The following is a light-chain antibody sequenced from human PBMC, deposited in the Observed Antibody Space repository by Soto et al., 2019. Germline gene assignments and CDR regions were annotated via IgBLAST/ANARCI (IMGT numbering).Light chain of an antibody. V-gene: IGKV3-20*01. J-gene: IGKJ1*01. Sequence: EIVLTQSPGTLSLSPGERATLSCRASQSVSSSYLAWYQQKPGQAPRLLIYGASSRATGIPDRFSGSGSGTDFTLTISSLQPDDFATYYCQQYNSYGWTFGQGTKVDNK. CDR3: QQYNSYGWT. CDR2: GAS. CDR1: QSVSSSY.